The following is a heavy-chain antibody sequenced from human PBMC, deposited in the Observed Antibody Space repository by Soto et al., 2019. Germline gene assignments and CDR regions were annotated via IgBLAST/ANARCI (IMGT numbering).Heavy chain of an antibody. J-gene: IGHJ4*02. D-gene: IGHD3-22*01. Sequence: PSETLSLTCTVSGGSVISGSYYWSWVRQPPGRGLEWIGYIYYSGSTNYNPSLKSRVTISVDTSKNQFSLKLSSVTAADTAVYDCARGDDSSGYYLIDYWGQGTLVTVSS. CDR1: GGSVISGSYY. CDR3: ARGDDSSGYYLIDY. V-gene: IGHV4-61*01. CDR2: IYYSGST.